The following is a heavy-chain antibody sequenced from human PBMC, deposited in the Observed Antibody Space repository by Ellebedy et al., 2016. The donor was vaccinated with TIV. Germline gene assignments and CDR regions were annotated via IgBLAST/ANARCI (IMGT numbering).Heavy chain of an antibody. V-gene: IGHV1-18*04. Sequence: ASVKVSCXASGYTFTSYGISWVRQAPGQGLEWMGWISAYNGNTNYAQKLQGRVTMTTDTSTSTAYMELRSLRSDDTAVYYCARGKYYYDSSGYLDYWGQGTLVTVSS. J-gene: IGHJ4*02. CDR1: GYTFTSYG. CDR3: ARGKYYYDSSGYLDY. CDR2: ISAYNGNT. D-gene: IGHD3-22*01.